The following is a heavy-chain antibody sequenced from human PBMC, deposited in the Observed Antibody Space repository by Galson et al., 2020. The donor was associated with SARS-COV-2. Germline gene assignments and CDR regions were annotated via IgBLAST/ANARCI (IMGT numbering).Heavy chain of an antibody. Sequence: GGSLRLSCAASGFTFSGCWMNWVRQAPGKGLEWVAQISQGGNEKYYVDSVKDRFTVSRDNAKNSLYLQMNTLRADDTAIYYCARDISYGASDIWGQGTMVIVSS. CDR1: GFTFSGCW. CDR2: ISQGGNEK. V-gene: IGHV3-7*01. J-gene: IGHJ3*02. CDR3: ARDISYGASDI. D-gene: IGHD4-17*01.